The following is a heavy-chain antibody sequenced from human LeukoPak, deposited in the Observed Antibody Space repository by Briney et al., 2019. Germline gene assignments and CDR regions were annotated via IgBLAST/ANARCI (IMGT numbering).Heavy chain of an antibody. CDR1: GGSISSSNW. D-gene: IGHD2-21*02. CDR2: IYHSGST. V-gene: IGHV4-4*02. J-gene: IGHJ4*02. CDR3: VRGSRVYCGGDCYYY. Sequence: PSGTLSLTCAVSGGSISSSNWWSWVRQPPGKGLDWIGEIYHSGSTNYNPSLKTRVTISTDTSKNHFSLNLNSVTAADTGVYYCVRGSRVYCGGDCYYYWGQGTLVTVSS.